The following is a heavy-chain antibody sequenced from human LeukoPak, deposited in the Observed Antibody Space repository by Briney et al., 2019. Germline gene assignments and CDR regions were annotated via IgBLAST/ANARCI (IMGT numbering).Heavy chain of an antibody. Sequence: GGSLRLSCAASGFTFSSYSMNLVRQAPGKGLEWVSSISSSSSYIYYADSVKGRFTISRDNAKDSLYLQMNSLRAEDTAVYYCARDHGDFWSGYQYYYGMDVWGQGTTVTVSS. CDR3: ARDHGDFWSGYQYYYGMDV. CDR1: GFTFSSYS. V-gene: IGHV3-21*01. J-gene: IGHJ6*02. D-gene: IGHD3-3*01. CDR2: ISSSSSYI.